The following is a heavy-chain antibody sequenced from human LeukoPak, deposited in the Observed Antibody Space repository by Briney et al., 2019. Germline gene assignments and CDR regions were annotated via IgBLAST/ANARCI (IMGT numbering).Heavy chain of an antibody. CDR3: ARAYYYDSSGSYWYFDL. CDR2: INSDGSST. V-gene: IGHV3-74*01. J-gene: IGHJ2*01. D-gene: IGHD3-22*01. Sequence: GGSLRLSCAASGFTFSSYWMHWVRQAPGRGLVWVSRINSDGSSTSYADSVKGRFTISRDNAKNTLYLQMNSLRAEDTAVYYCARAYYYDSSGSYWYFDLWGRGTLVTVSS. CDR1: GFTFSSYW.